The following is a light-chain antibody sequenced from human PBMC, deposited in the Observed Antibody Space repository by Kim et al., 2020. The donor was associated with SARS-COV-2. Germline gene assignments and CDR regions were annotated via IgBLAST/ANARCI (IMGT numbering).Light chain of an antibody. J-gene: IGKJ5*01. V-gene: IGKV1-39*01. CDR3: QQSYRTPQIT. Sequence: VGDRVTIACRASQSISNYLSWYQQKPGKAPKLLISAASTLQSGVPSRFSGSGSGTDFTLTITSLQPEDFATYYCQQSYRTPQITFGQGTRLEIK. CDR2: AAS. CDR1: QSISNY.